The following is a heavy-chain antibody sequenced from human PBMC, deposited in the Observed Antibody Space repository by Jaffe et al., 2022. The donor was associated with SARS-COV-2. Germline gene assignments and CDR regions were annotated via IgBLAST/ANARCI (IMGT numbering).Heavy chain of an antibody. Sequence: QVQLQQSGPGLVKPSETLSLTCTVSGGSISSKSYWSWIRQPPGKGLEYIGHIYYSGSTKYNPSLKSRVTISVDTSKNQFSLNLTSLTAADTAVYYCARSPKSDYDIVTGYQRADSWGQGTLVTVSS. V-gene: IGHV4-59*01. D-gene: IGHD3-9*01. CDR3: ARSPKSDYDIVTGYQRADS. CDR2: IYYSGST. J-gene: IGHJ4*02. CDR1: GGSISSKSY.